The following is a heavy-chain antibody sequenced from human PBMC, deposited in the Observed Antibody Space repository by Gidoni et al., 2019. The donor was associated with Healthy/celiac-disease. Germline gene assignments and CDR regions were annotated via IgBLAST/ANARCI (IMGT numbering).Heavy chain of an antibody. CDR3: ARVVISRSMDV. Sequence: EVQLVESGGGLVQPGGSLRLSCAASGCTFSSYSMNWVRQAPGKGLEWVSYISSSSSTIYYADSVKGRFTISRDNAKNSLYLQMNSLRAEDTAVYYCARVVISRSMDVWGQGTTVTVSS. V-gene: IGHV3-48*01. CDR2: ISSSSSTI. J-gene: IGHJ6*02. CDR1: GCTFSSYS.